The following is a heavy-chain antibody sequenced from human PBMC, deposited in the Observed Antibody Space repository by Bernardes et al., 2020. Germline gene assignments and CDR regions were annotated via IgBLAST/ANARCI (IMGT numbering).Heavy chain of an antibody. V-gene: IGHV3-48*01. J-gene: IGHJ6*03. D-gene: IGHD3-22*01. Sequence: GGSLRLSCAASGFTFSSYSMNWVRQAPGKGLEWVSYISSSSSTIYYADSVKGRFTISRDNAKNSLYLQMNSLRAEDTAVYYCARGRAMIAHTWGADTGGSYYMDVWGKGTTVTVSS. CDR2: ISSSSSTI. CDR1: GFTFSSYS. CDR3: ARGRAMIAHTWGADTGGSYYMDV.